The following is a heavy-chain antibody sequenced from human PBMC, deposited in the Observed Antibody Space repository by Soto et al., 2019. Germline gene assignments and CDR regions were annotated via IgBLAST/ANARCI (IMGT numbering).Heavy chain of an antibody. CDR1: GFTFSSYG. J-gene: IGHJ5*02. V-gene: IGHV3-33*01. D-gene: IGHD6-19*01. CDR3: ASAGSYGSGWYGDWFDP. CDR2: IWYDGSNK. Sequence: GGSLRLSCAASGFTFSSYGMRWVRQAPGKGLEWVAAIWYDGSNKYYADSGKGRFTISRDNSKNTLYLQMNSLRAEDTAVYYCASAGSYGSGWYGDWFDPWGQGTLVTVSS.